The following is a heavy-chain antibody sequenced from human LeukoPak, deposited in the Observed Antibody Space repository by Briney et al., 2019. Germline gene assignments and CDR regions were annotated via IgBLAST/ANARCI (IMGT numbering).Heavy chain of an antibody. V-gene: IGHV3-23*01. D-gene: IGHD6-13*01. CDR2: ISGSGGST. Sequence: GGSLRLSCAASGFTFSSYAMSWVRQAPGKGLEWVSTISGSGGSTYYADSVKGRFTISRDNSKKLLYLQMNSLRAEDTAVYYCAKDRSDSSSLSYGMDVWGQGTTVTVSS. CDR3: AKDRSDSSSLSYGMDV. J-gene: IGHJ6*02. CDR1: GFTFSSYA.